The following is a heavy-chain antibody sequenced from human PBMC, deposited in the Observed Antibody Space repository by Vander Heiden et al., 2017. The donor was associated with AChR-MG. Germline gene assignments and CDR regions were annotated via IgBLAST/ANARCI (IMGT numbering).Heavy chain of an antibody. J-gene: IGHJ6*03. CDR3: AKGTGAGSGSSYYYYMDV. V-gene: IGHV3-23*01. Sequence: EVQLLESGGGLVQPGGSLSLPCAASGFTLSSYAMSWVRQAPGKGLEWVSAISGSGGSTYYADSVKGRFTISRDNSKNTLYLQMNSLRAEDTAVYYCAKGTGAGSGSSYYYYMDVWGKGTTVTVSS. D-gene: IGHD3-22*01. CDR1: GFTLSSYA. CDR2: ISGSGGST.